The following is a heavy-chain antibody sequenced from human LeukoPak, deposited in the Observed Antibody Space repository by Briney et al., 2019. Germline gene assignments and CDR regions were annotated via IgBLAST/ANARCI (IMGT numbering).Heavy chain of an antibody. CDR2: IKQDGGEK. V-gene: IGHV3-7*01. CDR3: ARAGRYGTGCPDY. D-gene: IGHD2-8*02. Sequence: GGSLRLSCAASGFTFSDYWMSWVRQAPGKGLEWVAYIKQDGGEKYYVDSVKGRFTISRDNARNSLYLQMDSLGLEDGAVYYCARAGRYGTGCPDYWGQGTQVTVSS. J-gene: IGHJ4*02. CDR1: GFTFSDYW.